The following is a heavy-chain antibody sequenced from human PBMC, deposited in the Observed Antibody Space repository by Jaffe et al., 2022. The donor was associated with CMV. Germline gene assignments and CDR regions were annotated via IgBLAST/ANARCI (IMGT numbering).Heavy chain of an antibody. Sequence: QVQLEQSGAEVMRPGSSVRVSCKTSGGPFGNYAFSWVRQAPGQGLEWVGAIIPLFAKPLYGQKFQGRVTISADQSTNTAYLELSSLTSEDTALYYCARDRRMATMKGAFDYWGQGTLVAVSS. D-gene: IGHD2-15*01. CDR1: GGPFGNYA. J-gene: IGHJ4*02. CDR2: IIPLFAKP. V-gene: IGHV1-69*01. CDR3: ARDRRMATMKGAFDY.